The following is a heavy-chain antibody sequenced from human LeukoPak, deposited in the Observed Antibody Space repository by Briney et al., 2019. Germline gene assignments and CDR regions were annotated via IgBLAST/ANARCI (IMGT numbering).Heavy chain of an antibody. J-gene: IGHJ4*02. D-gene: IGHD4-23*01. V-gene: IGHV3-74*01. Sequence: GGSLRLSCAASGFTFSNYWMHWVRQAPGKGLVWVSRINSDERSIAYADSVKGRFTISRDNAKNTLYLQMNSLRAEDTAVYYCARGIYGGNPADYWGQGTLVTVSS. CDR3: ARGIYGGNPADY. CDR1: GFTFSNYW. CDR2: INSDERSI.